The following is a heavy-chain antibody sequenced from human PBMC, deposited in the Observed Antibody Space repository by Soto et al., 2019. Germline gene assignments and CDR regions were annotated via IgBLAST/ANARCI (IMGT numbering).Heavy chain of an antibody. CDR1: GFTFSSYG. CDR3: AKVVPGGDYGDPEYFDY. CDR2: ISYDGSNK. J-gene: IGHJ4*02. V-gene: IGHV3-30*18. Sequence: PGGSLRLSCAASGFTFSSYGMHWVRQAPGKGLEWVAVISYDGSNKYYADSVKGRFTISRDNSKNTLYLQMNSLRAEDTAVYYCAKVVPGGDYGDPEYFDYWGQGTLVTVSS. D-gene: IGHD4-17*01.